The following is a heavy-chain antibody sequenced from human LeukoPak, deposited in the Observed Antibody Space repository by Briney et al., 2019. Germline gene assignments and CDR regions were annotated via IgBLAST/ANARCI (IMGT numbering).Heavy chain of an antibody. CDR1: GGSSTHYY. Sequence: PSETLSLTCTVSGGSSTHYYSWVRQPAGKGLEWIGRISTSGSTNYNPSLRSRVTISVDKSKNLFSLKLSSVTAADTAVYYCARGSSRDYYYMDVWGKGTTVTVSS. CDR2: ISTSGST. V-gene: IGHV4-4*07. CDR3: ARGSSRDYYYMDV. J-gene: IGHJ6*03.